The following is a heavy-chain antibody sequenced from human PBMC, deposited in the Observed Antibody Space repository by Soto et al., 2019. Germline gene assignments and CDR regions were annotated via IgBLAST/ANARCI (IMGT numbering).Heavy chain of an antibody. CDR2: IWYDGSNK. CDR3: ARDTYYYDSSGYPPSMRSKKFFDY. J-gene: IGHJ4*02. CDR1: GFTFSSYG. Sequence: GGSLRLSCAASGFTFSSYGMHWVRQAPGKGLEWVAVIWYDGSNKYYADSVKGRFTISRDNSKNTLYLQMNSLRAEDTAVYYCARDTYYYDSSGYPPSMRSKKFFDYWGQGTLVTVSS. V-gene: IGHV3-33*01. D-gene: IGHD3-22*01.